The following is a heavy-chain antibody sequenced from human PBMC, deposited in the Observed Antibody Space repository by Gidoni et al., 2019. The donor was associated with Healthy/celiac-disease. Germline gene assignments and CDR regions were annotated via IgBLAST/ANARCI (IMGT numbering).Heavy chain of an antibody. CDR2: ISGSGGST. D-gene: IGHD6-6*01. J-gene: IGHJ3*02. CDR1: GFTSRSYA. Sequence: EVQLLESGGGLVQPGGSLRLSCAASGFTSRSYAMSWVRQAPGKGLEWVSAISGSGGSTYYADSVKGRFTISRDNSKNTLYLQMNSLRAEDTAVYYCAKDYPSTASRSPFDAFDIWGQGTMVTVSS. CDR3: AKDYPSTASRSPFDAFDI. V-gene: IGHV3-23*01.